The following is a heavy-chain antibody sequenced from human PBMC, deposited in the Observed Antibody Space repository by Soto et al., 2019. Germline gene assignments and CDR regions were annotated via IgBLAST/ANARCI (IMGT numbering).Heavy chain of an antibody. CDR1: GGSISSGNYY. D-gene: IGHD4-17*01. CDR2: ISYSGTT. CDR3: ATMGTPVTGLYYFDY. J-gene: IGHJ4*02. Sequence: QVQLQESGPGLVKPSQTLSLTCTVSGGSISSGNYYWSWIRQPPGKGLEWTGFISYSGTTHYSTSLRSLVSISVDTSKNQFSLDLSSVTAADTAVYYCATMGTPVTGLYYFDYWGQGTLVTVSS. V-gene: IGHV4-30-4*01.